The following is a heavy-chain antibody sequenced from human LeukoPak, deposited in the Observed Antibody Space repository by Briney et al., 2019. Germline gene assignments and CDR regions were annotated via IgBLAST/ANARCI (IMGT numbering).Heavy chain of an antibody. CDR1: GGSISSGGYY. D-gene: IGHD2-2*01. V-gene: IGHV4-31*03. CDR3: ARDRSGYQLLTIYPPYYGMDV. Sequence: SETLSLTCTVSGGSISSGGYYWSWIRQHPWKGLEWIGYIYYSGSTYYNPSLKSRVTISVDTSKNQFSLKLSSVTAADTAVYYCARDRSGYQLLTIYPPYYGMDVWGKGTTVTVSS. J-gene: IGHJ6*04. CDR2: IYYSGST.